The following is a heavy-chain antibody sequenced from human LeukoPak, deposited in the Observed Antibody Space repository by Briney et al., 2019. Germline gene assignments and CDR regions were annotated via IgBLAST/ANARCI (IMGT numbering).Heavy chain of an antibody. D-gene: IGHD3-22*01. J-gene: IGHJ6*02. V-gene: IGHV1-18*01. Sequence: GASVKVSCKASGYTFTSYGISWVRQAPGQGLEWMGWISAYNGNTNYAQKLQGRVTMTTDTSTSTAYMELRSLRSDDTAVYYCARGGSYYYDSSDGMDVWGQGTTVTVSS. CDR1: GYTFTSYG. CDR2: ISAYNGNT. CDR3: ARGGSYYYDSSDGMDV.